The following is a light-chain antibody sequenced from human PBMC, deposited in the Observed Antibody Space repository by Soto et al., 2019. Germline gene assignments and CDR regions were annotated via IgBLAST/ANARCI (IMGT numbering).Light chain of an antibody. Sequence: QSVLTQPPSASGTPGQRATISCCGSNSNIGSDIVNCYQLLPGAAPEVLINTTNQRPSGVPERFSGSKSGTSASLAISGRQSEDEANSSCATWDGGLSGPFVFGTGTKVTVL. CDR3: ATWDGGLSGPFV. CDR1: NSNIGSDI. V-gene: IGLV1-44*01. CDR2: TTN. J-gene: IGLJ1*01.